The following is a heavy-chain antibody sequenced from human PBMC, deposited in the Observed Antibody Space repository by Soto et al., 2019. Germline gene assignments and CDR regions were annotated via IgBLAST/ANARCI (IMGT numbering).Heavy chain of an antibody. CDR3: ARDPLPYYYGSGRNWFDP. J-gene: IGHJ5*02. CDR2: IIPIFGTA. V-gene: IGHV1-69*13. Sequence: ASVKVSCKASGGTFSSYAISWVRQAPGQGLEWMGGIIPIFGTANYAQKFQGRVTITADESTSTAYMELSSLRSEDTAVYYCARDPLPYYYGSGRNWFDPWGQGTLVTVS. CDR1: GGTFSSYA. D-gene: IGHD3-10*01.